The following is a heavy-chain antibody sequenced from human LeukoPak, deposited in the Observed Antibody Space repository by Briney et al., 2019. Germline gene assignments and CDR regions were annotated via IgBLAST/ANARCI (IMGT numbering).Heavy chain of an antibody. CDR1: GGSISSGSYY. J-gene: IGHJ4*02. V-gene: IGHV4-61*02. CDR3: ARHGNYIVGATTFDY. Sequence: NPSETLSLTCTVSGGSISSGSYYWSWIRQPAGKGLEWIGRIYTSGSTNYNPSLKSRVTISVDTSKNQFSLKLSSVTAADTAVYYCARHGNYIVGATTFDYWGQGTLVTVSS. CDR2: IYTSGST. D-gene: IGHD1-26*01.